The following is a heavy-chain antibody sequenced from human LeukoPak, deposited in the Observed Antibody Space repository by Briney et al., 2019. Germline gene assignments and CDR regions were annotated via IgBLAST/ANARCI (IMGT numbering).Heavy chain of an antibody. CDR2: IDAGNGNT. V-gene: IGHV1-3*01. J-gene: IGHJ4*02. CDR1: GYIFSDYA. CDR3: ARGSTSDWPLDH. Sequence: ASVKVSCKASGYIFSDYAIHWVRQAPGQRLEWMGWIDAGNGNTRYSQKFQGRVTITRDTSTSTAYIELRSLRSEGTAMYYCARGSTSDWPLDHWGQETLATISS. D-gene: IGHD2-2*01.